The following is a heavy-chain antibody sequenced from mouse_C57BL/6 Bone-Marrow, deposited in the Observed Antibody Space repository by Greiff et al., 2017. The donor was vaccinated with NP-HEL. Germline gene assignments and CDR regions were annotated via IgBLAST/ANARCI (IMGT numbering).Heavy chain of an antibody. D-gene: IGHD1-1*01. CDR2: IYPGDGDT. J-gene: IGHJ1*03. CDR3: ARRWYYGSSVYWYFDV. Sequence: QVQLQQSGPELVKPGASVKISCKASGYAFSSSWMNWVKQRPGKGLEWIGRIYPGDGDTNYNGKFKGKATLTADKSSSTAYMQLSSLTSEDSAVYFCARRWYYGSSVYWYFDVWGTGTTVTVSS. V-gene: IGHV1-82*01. CDR1: GYAFSSSW.